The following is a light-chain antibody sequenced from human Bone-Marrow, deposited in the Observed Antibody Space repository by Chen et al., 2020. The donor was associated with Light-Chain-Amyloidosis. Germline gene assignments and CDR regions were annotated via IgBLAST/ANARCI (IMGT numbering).Light chain of an antibody. J-gene: IGLJ1*01. CDR3: SSYTITHTLV. CDR2: EVT. Sequence: QSALTQPASVSGSPGQSITISCTGTSSDVGGDNHVSWYQQHPDKAPKLMIYEVTNRPSWVPDRFSGSKSDNTASLTISGLQTEDEADYVCSSYTITHTLVVGSGTRVTVL. V-gene: IGLV2-14*01. CDR1: SSDVGGDNH.